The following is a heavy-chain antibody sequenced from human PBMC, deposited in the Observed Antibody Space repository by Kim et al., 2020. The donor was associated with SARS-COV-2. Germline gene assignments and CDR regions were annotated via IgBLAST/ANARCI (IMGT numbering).Heavy chain of an antibody. J-gene: IGHJ6*02. Sequence: ASVKVSCKASGYTFTSYAMHWVRQAPGQRLEWMGWINAGNGNTKYSQKFQGRVTITRDTSASTAYMELSSLRSEDTAVYYCARDLRGPGDYYGMDVWGQGTTVTVSS. CDR2: INAGNGNT. D-gene: IGHD4-17*01. CDR3: ARDLRGPGDYYGMDV. CDR1: GYTFTSYA. V-gene: IGHV1-3*01.